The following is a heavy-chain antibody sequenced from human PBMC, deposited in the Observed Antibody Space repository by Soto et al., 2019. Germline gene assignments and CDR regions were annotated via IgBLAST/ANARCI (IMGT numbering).Heavy chain of an antibody. J-gene: IGHJ3*02. V-gene: IGHV3-66*01. D-gene: IGHD2-21*01. CDR3: AKIGHDAFDM. Sequence: PGGSLRLSCEASGFSVSSNSMTWVRQAPGKGLEWVSFIYSGGSTYYADSVKGRFTISRDNSKNTLYIQMNHLIVEDTAVYYCAKIGHDAFDMWGQGTMVTVSS. CDR1: GFSVSSNS. CDR2: IYSGGST.